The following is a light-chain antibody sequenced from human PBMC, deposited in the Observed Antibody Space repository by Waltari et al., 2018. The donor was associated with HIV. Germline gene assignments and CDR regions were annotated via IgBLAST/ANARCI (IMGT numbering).Light chain of an antibody. CDR3: CAYAGSTTYVI. J-gene: IGLJ2*01. CDR2: EVS. CDR1: SSDVGGYNL. Sequence: QSALTQPASVSGSPGQSITIPCTGTSSDVGGYNLVSWYQQHPGKAPNLMIYEVSKRPSGVSNRFSGSKSGNTASLTISGLQAEDEADYYCCAYAGSTTYVIFGGGTKLTVL. V-gene: IGLV2-23*02.